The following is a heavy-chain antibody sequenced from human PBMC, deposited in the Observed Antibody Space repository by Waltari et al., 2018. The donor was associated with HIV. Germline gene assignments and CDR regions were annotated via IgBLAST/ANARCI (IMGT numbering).Heavy chain of an antibody. D-gene: IGHD3-16*01. CDR1: GGSISSYY. CDR3: ARDRGRDGYNIFDY. CDR2: IYYSGST. J-gene: IGHJ4*02. Sequence: QVQLQESGPGLVKPSETLSLTCTVSGGSISSYYWSWIRQPPGKGLEWIGYIYYSGSTNYNPSLKSRVTISVDTSKNQFSLKLSSVTAADTAVYYCARDRGRDGYNIFDYWGQGTLVTVSS. V-gene: IGHV4-59*01.